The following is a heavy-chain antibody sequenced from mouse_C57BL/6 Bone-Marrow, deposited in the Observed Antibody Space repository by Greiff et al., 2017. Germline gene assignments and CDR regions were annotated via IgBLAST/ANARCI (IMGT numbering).Heavy chain of an antibody. V-gene: IGHV1-81*01. CDR2: ISPRSGNT. CDR3: ARVYYYGSSYFDY. D-gene: IGHD1-1*01. Sequence: QVQLQQSGAELARPGASVKLSCKASGYTFTSYGLSWVKQRPGQGLEWIGEISPRSGNTYYNEKFKGKATLTADKSSRTAYMELRSLTSEDSAVYFCARVYYYGSSYFDYWGQGTTRTVSS. J-gene: IGHJ2*01. CDR1: GYTFTSYG.